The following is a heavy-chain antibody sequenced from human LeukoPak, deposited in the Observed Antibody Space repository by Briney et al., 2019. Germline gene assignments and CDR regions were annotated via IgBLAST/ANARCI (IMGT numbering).Heavy chain of an antibody. Sequence: PGGSLRLSCAASGFIFNNYWMSWVRPAPGKGLEWVANIKKDGSEKYYPGSVKGRFTISRDNAKNPLYLQLNSLRAEDTAVYYCARAQGYFDLWGQGPLVSVPS. CDR2: IKKDGSEK. J-gene: IGHJ4*02. CDR3: ARAQGYFDL. V-gene: IGHV3-7*01. CDR1: GFIFNNYW.